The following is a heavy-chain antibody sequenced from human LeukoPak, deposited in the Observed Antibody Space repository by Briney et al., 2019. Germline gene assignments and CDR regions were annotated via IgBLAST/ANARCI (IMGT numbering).Heavy chain of an antibody. CDR3: ARDRAMTQHDYYYYYCGMDV. D-gene: IGHD5-18*01. Sequence: GGSLRLSCAASGFTFSSYWMSWVRQAPGKGLEWVANIKQDGSEKYYVDSVKGRFTISRDNAKNSLYLQMNSLRAEDTAVYYCARDRAMTQHDYYYYYCGMDVWGQGTTVTVSS. J-gene: IGHJ6*02. CDR2: IKQDGSEK. CDR1: GFTFSSYW. V-gene: IGHV3-7*03.